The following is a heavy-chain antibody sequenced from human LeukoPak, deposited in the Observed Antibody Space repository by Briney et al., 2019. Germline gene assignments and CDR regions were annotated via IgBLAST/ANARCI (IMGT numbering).Heavy chain of an antibody. V-gene: IGHV1-69*06. D-gene: IGHD6-19*01. J-gene: IGHJ4*02. CDR3: AREGGRPVAPDY. CDR1: VGTFSSYA. CDR2: IIPIFGTA. Sequence: SVKVSCKASVGTFSSYAISWVRQAPGQALEWMGRIIPIFGTANCAQKFQGRVTITADKSTSTAYMELSSLRSEDTAVYYCAREGGRPVAPDYWGQGTLVTVSS.